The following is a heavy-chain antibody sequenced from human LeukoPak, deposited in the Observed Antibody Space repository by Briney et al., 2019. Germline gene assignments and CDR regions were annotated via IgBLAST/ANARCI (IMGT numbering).Heavy chain of an antibody. CDR2: INPNSGGT. CDR3: ARDYGGNSAYFDY. D-gene: IGHD4-23*01. J-gene: IGHJ4*02. Sequence: ASVKVSCKASGYTFTGYYMHWVRQVPGQGLEWMGWINPNSGGTNYAQKFQGRVTMTRDTSISTAYMELSRLRSDDTAVYYCARDYGGNSAYFDYWGQGTLVTVSS. CDR1: GYTFTGYY. V-gene: IGHV1-2*02.